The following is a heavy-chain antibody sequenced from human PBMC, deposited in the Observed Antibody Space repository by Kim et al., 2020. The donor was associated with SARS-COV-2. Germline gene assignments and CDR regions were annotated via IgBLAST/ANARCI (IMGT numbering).Heavy chain of an antibody. CDR1: GFTFSSYA. V-gene: IGHV3-23*01. CDR3: AKGVVDYSNDPSGMDV. CDR2: ISGSGGST. Sequence: GGSLRLSCAASGFTFSSYAMSWVRQAPGKGLEWVSAISGSGGSTYYADSVKGRFTISRDNSKNTLYLQMNSLRAEDTAVYYCAKGVVDYSNDPSGMDVWGQGTTVTVSS. J-gene: IGHJ6*02. D-gene: IGHD4-4*01.